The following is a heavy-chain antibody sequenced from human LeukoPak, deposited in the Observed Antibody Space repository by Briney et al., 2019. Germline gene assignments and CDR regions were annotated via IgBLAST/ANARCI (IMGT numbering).Heavy chain of an antibody. Sequence: GGSLRLSCAASGFTFSGSAMHWVRQASGKGLEWVGRIRSKANSYATAYAASVKGRFTISRDDSKNTAYLQMNSLKTEDTAVYYCARDSSGWYGYGAFDIWGQGTMVTVSS. V-gene: IGHV3-73*01. CDR3: ARDSSGWYGYGAFDI. CDR1: GFTFSGSA. CDR2: IRSKANSYAT. D-gene: IGHD6-19*01. J-gene: IGHJ3*02.